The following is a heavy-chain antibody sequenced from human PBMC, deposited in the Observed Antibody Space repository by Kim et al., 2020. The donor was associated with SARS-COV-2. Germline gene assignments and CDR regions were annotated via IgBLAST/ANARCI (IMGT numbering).Heavy chain of an antibody. J-gene: IGHJ4*02. CDR3: AKAIAVAGRLMDY. CDR1: GFTFSSYG. CDR2: ISYDGSNK. Sequence: GGSLRLSCAASGFTFSSYGMHWVRQAPGKGLEWVAVISYDGSNKYYADSVKGRFTISRDNSKNTLYLQMNSLRAEDTAVYYCAKAIAVAGRLMDYWGQGTLVTVSS. V-gene: IGHV3-30*18. D-gene: IGHD6-19*01.